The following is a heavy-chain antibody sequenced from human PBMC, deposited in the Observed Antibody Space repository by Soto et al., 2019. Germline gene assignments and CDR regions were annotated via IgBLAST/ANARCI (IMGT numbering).Heavy chain of an antibody. Sequence: AESCKICCKGSGDSFTSHCISWVRQILGKSLDRMGRIDPSDSYTNYSPSFQGHVTISADKSISTAYLQWSSLKASDTAMYYCARHRWYYVSSGYYYLDYSGQGTRVTV. V-gene: IGHV5-10-1*01. CDR1: GDSFTSHC. J-gene: IGHJ4*02. CDR3: ARHRWYYVSSGYYYLDY. D-gene: IGHD3-22*01. CDR2: IDPSDSYT.